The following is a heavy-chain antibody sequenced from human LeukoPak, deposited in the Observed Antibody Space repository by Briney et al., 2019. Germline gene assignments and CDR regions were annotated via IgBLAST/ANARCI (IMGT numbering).Heavy chain of an antibody. J-gene: IGHJ4*02. D-gene: IGHD1-26*01. Sequence: GASVKVSCKASGYTFTSYGISWVRQAPGQGLEWMGWISAYNGNTNYAQKLQGRVTMTTDTSTSTAYMELRSLRSDDTAVYYCARTPCMEVGAIMCDYFDYWGQGTLVTVSS. CDR3: ARTPCMEVGAIMCDYFDY. V-gene: IGHV1-18*01. CDR2: ISAYNGNT. CDR1: GYTFTSYG.